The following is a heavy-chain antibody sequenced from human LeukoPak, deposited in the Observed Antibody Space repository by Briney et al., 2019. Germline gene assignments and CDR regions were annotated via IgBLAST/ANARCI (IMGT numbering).Heavy chain of an antibody. CDR2: INHSGST. V-gene: IGHV4-34*01. J-gene: IGHJ4*02. D-gene: IGHD5/OR15-5a*01. CDR3: AGHLRWWDY. Sequence: SETLSLICAVYGGSFSGYYWSWIRQPPGKGLEWIGEINHSGSTNYNPSLKSRVTISVDTSKNQFSLKLSSVTAADTAIYYCAGHLRWWDYWGQGTLVTVSS. CDR1: GGSFSGYY.